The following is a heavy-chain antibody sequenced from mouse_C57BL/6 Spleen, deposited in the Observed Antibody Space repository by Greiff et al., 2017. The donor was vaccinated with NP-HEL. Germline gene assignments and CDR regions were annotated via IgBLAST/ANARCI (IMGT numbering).Heavy chain of an antibody. CDR2: IYPGSGST. J-gene: IGHJ2*01. D-gene: IGHD1-1*01. Sequence: QVQLQQPGAELVKPGASVKMSCKASGYTFTSYWITWVKQRPGQGLEWIGDIYPGSGSTNYNEKFKSKATLTVDKSSSTAYMQLSSLTSEDSAVFDCAIAFYYFRRSLYYFDYWGQGTTLTVSS. CDR1: GYTFTSYW. CDR3: AIAFYYFRRSLYYFDY. V-gene: IGHV1-55*01.